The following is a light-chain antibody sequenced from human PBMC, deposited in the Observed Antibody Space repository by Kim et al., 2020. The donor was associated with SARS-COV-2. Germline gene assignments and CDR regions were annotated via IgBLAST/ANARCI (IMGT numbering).Light chain of an antibody. V-gene: IGLV3-19*01. Sequence: VALGQTVRITCQGDSLRSYYASWYQQKPGQAPILVIYGKNNRPSGIPDRFSGSSSGNTASLTITGAQAEDEADYYCNSRDSSGNVVFGGGTKLTVL. CDR1: SLRSYY. CDR2: GKN. CDR3: NSRDSSGNVV. J-gene: IGLJ2*01.